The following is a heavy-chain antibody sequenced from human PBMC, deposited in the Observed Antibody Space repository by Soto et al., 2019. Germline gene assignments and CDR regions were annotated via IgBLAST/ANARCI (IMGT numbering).Heavy chain of an antibody. CDR3: ARRWGTYFDC. CDR1: GGSISSYY. V-gene: IGHV4-59*01. J-gene: IGHJ4*02. D-gene: IGHD7-27*01. CDR2: IYYSGST. Sequence: QVQLQESGPGLVKPSETLSLTCTVSGGSISSYYWSWIRQPPGKGLEWIGYIYYSGSTDYDPSLKSRVTISVDTSKNQFSRKLSSVTAADTAVYYCARRWGTYFDCWGQGTLVTVSS.